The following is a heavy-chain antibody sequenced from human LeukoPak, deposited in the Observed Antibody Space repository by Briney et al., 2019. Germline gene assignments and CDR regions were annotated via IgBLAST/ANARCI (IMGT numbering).Heavy chain of an antibody. J-gene: IGHJ3*02. D-gene: IGHD3-22*01. CDR3: AREQPPLSYYDWEAFDI. CDR2: IYTSGST. CDR1: GGSISSGSYY. Sequence: PSETLSLTCTVSGGSISSGSYYWSWLRQPAGKGLEWIGRIYTSGSTNYNPSLKSRVTISVDTSKNQFSLKLSSVTAADTAVYYCAREQPPLSYYDWEAFDIWGQGTMVTVSS. V-gene: IGHV4-61*02.